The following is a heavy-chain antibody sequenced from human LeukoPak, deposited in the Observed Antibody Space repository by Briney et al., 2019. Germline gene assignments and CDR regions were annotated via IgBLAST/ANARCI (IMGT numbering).Heavy chain of an antibody. V-gene: IGHV4-61*01. Sequence: SQTLSLTCTVSGGSISSGSYYWSWIRQPPGKGLEWIGYIYYSGSTNYNPSLKSRVTISVDTSKNQFSLKLSSVTAADTAVYYCARGFGVHWGQGTLVTVSS. CDR1: GGSISSGSYY. CDR3: ARGFGVH. D-gene: IGHD3-10*01. J-gene: IGHJ4*02. CDR2: IYYSGST.